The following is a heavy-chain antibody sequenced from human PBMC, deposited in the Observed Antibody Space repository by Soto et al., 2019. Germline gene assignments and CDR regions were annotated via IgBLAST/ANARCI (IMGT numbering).Heavy chain of an antibody. V-gene: IGHV2-5*02. CDR3: ARYVATSPAGWFEP. Sequence: VSGPTLVNPTQTLTLTCTFSGFSLTNNGEAVGWFRQSPGKALEWLVLIYWDDDNRYNPTLRTRLSTTKDTSKNQVVLTLTNMDPVDTATYFCARYVATSPAGWFEPWGQGIPVTVSS. CDR1: GFSLTNNGEA. J-gene: IGHJ5*02. CDR2: IYWDDDN. D-gene: IGHD3-10*02.